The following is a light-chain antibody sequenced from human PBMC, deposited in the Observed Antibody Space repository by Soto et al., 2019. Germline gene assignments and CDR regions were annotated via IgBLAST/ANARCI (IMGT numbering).Light chain of an antibody. J-gene: IGLJ3*02. CDR1: SSNIGSNP. CDR2: SNH. V-gene: IGLV1-44*01. CDR3: AAWDDGLIGWV. Sequence: QSVLTQPPSASGTPGQRVTISCSGSSSNIGSNPVNWYRQLPGTSPRLLIYSNHQRPAGVPDRLSGSKSGTSASLAISGLQSEDEADYYCAAWDDGLIGWVFGGGTKLTVL.